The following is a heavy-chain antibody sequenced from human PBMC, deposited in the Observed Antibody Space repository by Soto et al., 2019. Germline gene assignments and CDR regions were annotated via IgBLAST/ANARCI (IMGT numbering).Heavy chain of an antibody. CDR3: ARFGIGDDSSGYYYYYGMDV. CDR1: GFTVSSNY. D-gene: IGHD3-22*01. V-gene: IGHV3-53*01. CDR2: IYSGGST. J-gene: IGHJ6*02. Sequence: GGSLRLSCAASGFTVSSNYMSWVRQAPGKGLEWVSVIYSGGSTYYADSVKGRFTISRDNSKNTLYLQMNSLRAEDTAVYYCARFGIGDDSSGYYYYYGMDVWGQGTTVTVSS.